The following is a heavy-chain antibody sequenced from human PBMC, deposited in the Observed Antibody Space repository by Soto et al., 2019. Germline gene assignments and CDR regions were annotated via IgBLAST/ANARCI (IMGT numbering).Heavy chain of an antibody. J-gene: IGHJ4*02. V-gene: IGHV4-4*02. CDR1: GVSISSNYY. Sequence: QVLLQESGPGLVQPSGTLSLSCVVSGVSISSNYYWGWVLQPPGQGLEWLGDISHIGSVNYNPSLKSRVTISMDKSQNQFSLKVNSVTAADTAVYYWARSFGWYAIDYWGQGTLVIVSS. CDR3: ARSFGWYAIDY. D-gene: IGHD6-19*01. CDR2: ISHIGSV.